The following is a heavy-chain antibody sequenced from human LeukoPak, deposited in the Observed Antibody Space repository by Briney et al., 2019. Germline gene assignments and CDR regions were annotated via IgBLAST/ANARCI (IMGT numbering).Heavy chain of an antibody. Sequence: GASVKVSCKASGYTFTSYGISWVRQAPGQGLEWMGRINPNSGGTNYAQKFQGRVTMTRDTSISTAYMELSRLRSDDTAVYYCASSGYSYGYYVDYWGQGTLVTVSS. V-gene: IGHV1-2*06. J-gene: IGHJ4*02. D-gene: IGHD5-18*01. CDR3: ASSGYSYGYYVDY. CDR2: INPNSGGT. CDR1: GYTFTSYG.